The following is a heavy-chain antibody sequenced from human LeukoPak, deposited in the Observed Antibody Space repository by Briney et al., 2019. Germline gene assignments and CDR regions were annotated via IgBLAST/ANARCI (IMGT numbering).Heavy chain of an antibody. Sequence: GGSLRLSCAASGFTFSSYSMNWVRQAPGKGLEWVSSISSSSSYIYYADSVKGRFTISRDNAKNSLYLQMNSLTAEDTAVYYCARDAVAGTLRYYYYMDVWGKGTTVTVSS. CDR1: GFTFSSYS. V-gene: IGHV3-21*01. CDR3: ARDAVAGTLRYYYYMDV. CDR2: ISSSSSYI. J-gene: IGHJ6*03. D-gene: IGHD6-19*01.